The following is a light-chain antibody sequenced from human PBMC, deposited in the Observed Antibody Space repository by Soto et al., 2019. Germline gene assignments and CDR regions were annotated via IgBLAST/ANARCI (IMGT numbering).Light chain of an antibody. Sequence: QSFLTQPPSASGTPGQRVSLSCSGSTSNIGANTVNWYQHLPGAAPTLLIYTNEQRPSGVACRFSGSKSGTSASLAISGLQSEDEGHYYCAAWDDGLKCLIFGGGTKLTVL. J-gene: IGLJ2*01. CDR2: TNE. CDR1: TSNIGANT. CDR3: AAWDDGLKCLI. V-gene: IGLV1-44*01.